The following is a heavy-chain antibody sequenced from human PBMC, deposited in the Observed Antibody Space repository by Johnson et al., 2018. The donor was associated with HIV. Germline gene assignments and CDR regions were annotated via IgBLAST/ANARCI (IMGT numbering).Heavy chain of an antibody. D-gene: IGHD1-26*01. J-gene: IGHJ3*02. CDR3: VRGRYTTAEWDDAFDI. V-gene: IGHV3-20*04. CDR2: INWNGGST. Sequence: VQLVESGGGVVRPGGSLRLSCAASGFTFDDYGMSWVRQVPGKGLEWVSGINWNGGSTDYAASVKGRFTISRDNAKNSLYLQMNSLRAEDTALYYCVRGRYTTAEWDDAFDIWGQGTMVTVSS. CDR1: GFTFDDYG.